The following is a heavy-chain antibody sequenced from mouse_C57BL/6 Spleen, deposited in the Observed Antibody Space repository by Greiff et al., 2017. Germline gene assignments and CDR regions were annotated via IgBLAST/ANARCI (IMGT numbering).Heavy chain of an antibody. J-gene: IGHJ2*01. CDR2: IDPSDSNT. V-gene: IGHV1-69*01. CDR1: GYTFTSYW. D-gene: IGHD1-1*02. CDR3: ARWGNGYVDY. Sequence: QVQLQQPGAELVMPGASVKLSCKASGYTFTSYWMHWVKQRPGQGLEWIGEIDPSDSNTNYNQKFKGKSTLTVDKSSSTAYMQLSSLTSEDSAVFYCARWGNGYVDYWGQGTTLTVSS.